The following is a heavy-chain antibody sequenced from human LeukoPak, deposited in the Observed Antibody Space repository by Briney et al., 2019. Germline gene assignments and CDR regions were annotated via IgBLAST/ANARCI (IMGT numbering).Heavy chain of an antibody. CDR2: FSYTGST. CDR1: GYSISNGYY. Sequence: PSETLSLTCTVSGYSISNGYYWGWIRQPPGKGLAWIGYFSYTGSTNYNPSLRGRVTLSVDTSKNQFSLKLSSVTAADTAVYYCARIPARRIVITPAYFDLWGLGTLVTVSS. J-gene: IGHJ4*02. V-gene: IGHV4-59*01. D-gene: IGHD3-16*01. CDR3: ARIPARRIVITPAYFDL.